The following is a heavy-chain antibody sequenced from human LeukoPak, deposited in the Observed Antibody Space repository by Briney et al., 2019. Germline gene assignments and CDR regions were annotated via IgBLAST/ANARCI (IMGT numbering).Heavy chain of an antibody. V-gene: IGHV3-53*01. CDR3: ARGDADISSWYGPGY. CDR1: GFTVNSNY. J-gene: IGHJ4*02. D-gene: IGHD6-13*01. CDR2: IYSGGST. Sequence: GGSLRLSCAASGFTVNSNYMSWVRQAPGKGLEWVSVIYSGGSTYYADSVKGRFIISRDNSENTLYLQMNRRMAHGTDVYLYARGDADISSWYGPGYWGQGTLVTVSS.